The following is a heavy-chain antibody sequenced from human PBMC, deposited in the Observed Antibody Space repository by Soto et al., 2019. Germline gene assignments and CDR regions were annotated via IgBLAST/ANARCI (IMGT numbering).Heavy chain of an antibody. CDR3: ARFSRPSYPGSGSYYFFDL. CDR1: GYTFTSYD. CDR2: MNPNSGNT. Sequence: GASVKVSCKASGYTFTSYDINWVRQATGQGLEWMGWMNPNSGNTGYAQKFQGRVTMTRNTSISTAYMELSSLRSEDTAVYYCARFSRPSYPGSGSYYFFDLWGRGTLVTVSS. J-gene: IGHJ2*01. D-gene: IGHD3-10*01. V-gene: IGHV1-8*01.